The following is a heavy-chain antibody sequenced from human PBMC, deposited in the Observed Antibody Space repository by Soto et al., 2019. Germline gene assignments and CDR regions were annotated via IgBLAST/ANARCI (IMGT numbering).Heavy chain of an antibody. Sequence: SETLSLTCTVSGCSISSYYWSWIRQPPGKGLEWIGYIYYSGSTNYNPSLKSRVTISVDTSKNQFPLKLSSVTAADTAVYYCARSYRRYCSGGSCYSYYYYYMDVWGKGTTVTVSS. D-gene: IGHD2-15*01. V-gene: IGHV4-59*01. CDR3: ARSYRRYCSGGSCYSYYYYYMDV. CDR1: GCSISSYY. J-gene: IGHJ6*03. CDR2: IYYSGST.